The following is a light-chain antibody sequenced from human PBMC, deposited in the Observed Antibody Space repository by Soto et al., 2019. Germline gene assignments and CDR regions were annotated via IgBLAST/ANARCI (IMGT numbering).Light chain of an antibody. Sequence: VLTQSPGTLSLSPGQRATLSCRASHTIGNNFLAWYQKKPGQAPRLLIYGASIRATGVPERFSGSGSGGDFTLTINRLELDDSAVYYWQQYGISPATFGQGTKV. J-gene: IGKJ1*01. CDR2: GAS. CDR3: QQYGISPAT. V-gene: IGKV3-20*01. CDR1: HTIGNNF.